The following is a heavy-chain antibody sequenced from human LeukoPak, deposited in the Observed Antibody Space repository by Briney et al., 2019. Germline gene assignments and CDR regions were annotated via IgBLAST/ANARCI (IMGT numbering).Heavy chain of an antibody. CDR1: GLTFNNYA. J-gene: IGHJ4*02. V-gene: IGHV3-23*01. D-gene: IGHD3/OR15-3a*01. CDR2: LSGSGTST. CDR3: AKAGFRTGYSEFDY. Sequence: GGSLRLSCAASGLTFNNYAMSWVRQAPGKGLEWVSALSGSGTSTYYADSVKGRFTISRDNSKNTVHLQMNSLRAEDTAVYYCAKAGFRTGYSEFDYWGQGTLVTVSS.